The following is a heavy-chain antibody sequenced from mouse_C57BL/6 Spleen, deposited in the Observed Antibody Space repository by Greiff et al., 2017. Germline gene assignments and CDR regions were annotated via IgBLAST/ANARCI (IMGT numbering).Heavy chain of an antibody. Sequence: EVQRVESEGGLVQPGSSLKLSCTASGFTFSDYYMAWVRPVPEKGLEWVANINYDGSSTYYLDSLKSRFIISGDNAKNILYLQKSSLKSDDTATYYCARAYYYGSSYYCDYWGQGTTLTVSS. CDR3: ARAYYYGSSYYCDY. V-gene: IGHV5-16*01. CDR2: INYDGSST. CDR1: GFTFSDYY. J-gene: IGHJ2*01. D-gene: IGHD1-1*01.